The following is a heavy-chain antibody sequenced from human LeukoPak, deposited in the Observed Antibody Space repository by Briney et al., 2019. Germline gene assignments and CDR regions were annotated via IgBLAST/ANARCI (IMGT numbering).Heavy chain of an antibody. V-gene: IGHV4-59*08. D-gene: IGHD3-10*01. CDR3: ARNGRGSGSYSIDY. J-gene: IGHJ4*02. CDR2: IYYSGST. Sequence: PSETLSLTCTVSGGSISSYYWSWIRQPPGKGREWIGYIYYSGSTNYNPSLKSRVTISADTSKSQFSLKLSSVTAADTAFYYCARNGRGSGSYSIDYWGQGTLVTVSS. CDR1: GGSISSYY.